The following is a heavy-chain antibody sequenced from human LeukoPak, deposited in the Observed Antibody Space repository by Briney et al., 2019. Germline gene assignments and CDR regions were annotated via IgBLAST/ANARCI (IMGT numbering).Heavy chain of an antibody. CDR1: GGSISSYY. Sequence: SETLSPTCTVSGGSISSYYWSWIRQPPGKGLEWIGYIYYSGTTNYNPSLKSRVTMSVDTSKNQFSLRLNFVTAADTAVYYCARDSRGGGGYWGQGTLVTVSS. V-gene: IGHV4-59*01. D-gene: IGHD3-16*01. J-gene: IGHJ4*02. CDR2: IYYSGTT. CDR3: ARDSRGGGGY.